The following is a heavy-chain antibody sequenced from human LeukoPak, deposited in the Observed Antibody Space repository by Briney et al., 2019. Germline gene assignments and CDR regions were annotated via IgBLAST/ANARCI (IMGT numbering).Heavy chain of an antibody. CDR2: ISYDGINK. D-gene: IGHD1-26*01. J-gene: IGHJ4*02. Sequence: GRSLRLSCAASGFTFSSCAMHWVRQAPGKGLEWVAVISYDGINKYYADAVKGRFTISRDNSKNTLYLQMNSLRAEDTAVYYCAKASSGSYWGGYFDYWGQGALVTVPS. V-gene: IGHV3-30*18. CDR3: AKASSGSYWGGYFDY. CDR1: GFTFSSCA.